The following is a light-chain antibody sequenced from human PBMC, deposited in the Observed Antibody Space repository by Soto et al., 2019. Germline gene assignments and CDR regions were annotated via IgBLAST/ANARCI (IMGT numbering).Light chain of an antibody. CDR1: QSVSSSS. CDR2: GAS. J-gene: IGKJ1*01. CDR3: QHSGDFRWT. V-gene: IGKV3-20*01. Sequence: EIVLTQSPGTVSLSPGERATLSCRASQSVSSSSLAWYQVEPGQAPRRLIYGASSRATGIPDRFSGRGFGTDFTLTISRLEPEDFAVYYCQHSGDFRWTFGLGTKVDIK.